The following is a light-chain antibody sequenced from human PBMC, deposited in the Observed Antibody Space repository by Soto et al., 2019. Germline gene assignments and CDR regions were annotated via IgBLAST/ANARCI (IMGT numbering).Light chain of an antibody. Sequence: QSALTQPASVSGSPGQSITISCTGTSSDVGSYNYVSWYQQHPGKAPKLMIYDVSNRPSGVSNRFSGSKSGNTASLTISGLQAEDEADYYCSSYTSSSTDFGTGTKVTVL. CDR3: SSYTSSSTD. V-gene: IGLV2-14*01. J-gene: IGLJ1*01. CDR1: SSDVGSYNY. CDR2: DVS.